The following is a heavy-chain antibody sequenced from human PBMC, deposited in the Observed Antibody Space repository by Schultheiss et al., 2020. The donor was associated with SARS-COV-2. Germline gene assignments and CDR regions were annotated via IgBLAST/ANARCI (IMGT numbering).Heavy chain of an antibody. D-gene: IGHD5-24*01. CDR1: GFTFSSYS. CDR2: ISSSSSYI. V-gene: IGHV3-21*01. Sequence: GGSLRLSCAASGFTFSSYSMNWVRQAPGKGLEWVSSISSSSSYIYYADSVKGRFTISRDNAKNSLYLQMNSLRAEDTAVYYCARPTRDGYNLYYFDYWGQGTLVTVSS. CDR3: ARPTRDGYNLYYFDY. J-gene: IGHJ4*02.